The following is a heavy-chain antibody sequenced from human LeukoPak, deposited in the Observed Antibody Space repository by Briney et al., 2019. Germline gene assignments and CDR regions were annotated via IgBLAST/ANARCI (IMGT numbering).Heavy chain of an antibody. V-gene: IGHV3-72*01. CDR1: GFTFSDYI. D-gene: IGHD2/OR15-2a*01. Sequence: GGSLRLSCAASGFTFSDYILDWVRQAPGKGLEWVGRIRRGANSYTTEYAASVKGRFIISRDDSRNSLYLHMNSLKTEDTAVYYCCRDGGEGCNSAFDIWGQGTMVTVSS. J-gene: IGHJ3*02. CDR2: IRRGANSYTT. CDR3: CRDGGEGCNSAFDI.